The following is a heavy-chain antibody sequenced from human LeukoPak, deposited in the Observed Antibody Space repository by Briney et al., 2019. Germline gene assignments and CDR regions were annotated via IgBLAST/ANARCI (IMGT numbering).Heavy chain of an antibody. CDR3: ARDISRVGATSYYYYYYGMDV. D-gene: IGHD1-26*01. Sequence: GGSLRLSRAASGFTFSSYDMSWVRQAPGKGLEWVSVISASGSTTSYADSVKGRFTVSRDNSKNTLYLQMNSLRAEDTAVYYCARDISRVGATSYYYYYYGMDVWGQGTTVTVSS. V-gene: IGHV3-23*01. CDR2: ISASGSTT. J-gene: IGHJ6*02. CDR1: GFTFSSYD.